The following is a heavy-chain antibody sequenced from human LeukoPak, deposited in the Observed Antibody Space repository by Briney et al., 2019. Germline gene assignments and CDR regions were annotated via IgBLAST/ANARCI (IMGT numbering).Heavy chain of an antibody. V-gene: IGHV3-74*01. Sequence: GGSLRLSCAASGFTFSSYWMHWVRQAPGKGLVWVSRINSDGSSTSYADSVKGRFTISRDNAKNTLYLQMNSLRAEDTAVYYCARDCIYSSSSDYYYYYMDVWGKGTTVTVSS. CDR1: GFTFSSYW. J-gene: IGHJ6*03. CDR2: INSDGSST. CDR3: ARDCIYSSSSDYYYYYMDV. D-gene: IGHD6-6*01.